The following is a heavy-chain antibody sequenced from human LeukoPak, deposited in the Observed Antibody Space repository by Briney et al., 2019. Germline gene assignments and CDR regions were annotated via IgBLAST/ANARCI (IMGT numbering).Heavy chain of an antibody. Sequence: GGSLRLSCAASGFTFSSYAMSWVRQAPGKGLHWVSAISVSGGSTYYADSVKGRFTISRDNSKNTLYLQMNSLRAEDTAVYYCASTIAVAGTDYWGQGTLVTVSS. J-gene: IGHJ4*02. V-gene: IGHV3-23*01. CDR3: ASTIAVAGTDY. D-gene: IGHD6-19*01. CDR2: ISVSGGST. CDR1: GFTFSSYA.